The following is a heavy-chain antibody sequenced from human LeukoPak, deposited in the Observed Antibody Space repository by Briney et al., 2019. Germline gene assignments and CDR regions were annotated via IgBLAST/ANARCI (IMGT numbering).Heavy chain of an antibody. V-gene: IGHV3-23*01. CDR2: ISGSGGST. CDR3: ANLISPDGDY. D-gene: IGHD2/OR15-2a*01. J-gene: IGHJ4*02. CDR1: GFTFSSYA. Sequence: GVSLRLSCAAPGFTFSSYAMSWVRQAPGKGLEWVSAISGSGGSTYYADSVKGRFTISRDNSRNTLYLQMNSLRAEDTAVYYCANLISPDGDYWGQGTLVTVSS.